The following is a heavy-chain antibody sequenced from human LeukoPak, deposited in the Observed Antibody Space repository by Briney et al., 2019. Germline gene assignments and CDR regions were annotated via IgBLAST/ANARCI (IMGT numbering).Heavy chain of an antibody. CDR2: IRWDGSIK. J-gene: IGHJ4*02. CDR3: ARSKSYESSGYYFDH. Sequence: PGGSLRLSCAASGFTFSSFGMHWVRQAPGKGLEWVAFIRWDGSIKYYADSVKGRFSVSRDTSKNTLYLQMNSLRAEDTAVYYCARSKSYESSGYYFDHWGQGTLVTVSS. CDR1: GFTFSSFG. D-gene: IGHD3-22*01. V-gene: IGHV3-30*02.